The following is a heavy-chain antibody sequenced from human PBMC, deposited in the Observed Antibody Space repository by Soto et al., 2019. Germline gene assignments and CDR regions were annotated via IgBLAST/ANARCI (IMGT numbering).Heavy chain of an antibody. Sequence: PSETLSLTCTVSGGSISSGGYYWSWIRQHPGKGLEWIGYIYYSGSTYDNPSLKSRVSISVDTSHNQYSLKLSSVPAADTAVYYCARALGGYCSGGSCYGYYIGYWGQGSLVTVSS. J-gene: IGHJ4*02. CDR2: IYYSGST. CDR3: ARALGGYCSGGSCYGYYIGY. CDR1: GGSISSGGYY. V-gene: IGHV4-31*03. D-gene: IGHD2-15*01.